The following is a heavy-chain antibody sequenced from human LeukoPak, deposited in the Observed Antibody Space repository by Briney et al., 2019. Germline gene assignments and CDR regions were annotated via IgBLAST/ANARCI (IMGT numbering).Heavy chain of an antibody. Sequence: ASVKVSCKASGGTFSSYAISWVRQAPGQGLEWMGGIIPIFGTANYAQKFQGRVTITADKSTSTAYMELSSLRSEDTAVYYCARERGYSYGDAFDIWGQGTMVTVSS. CDR2: IIPIFGTA. CDR1: GGTFSSYA. J-gene: IGHJ3*02. CDR3: ARERGYSYGDAFDI. D-gene: IGHD5-18*01. V-gene: IGHV1-69*06.